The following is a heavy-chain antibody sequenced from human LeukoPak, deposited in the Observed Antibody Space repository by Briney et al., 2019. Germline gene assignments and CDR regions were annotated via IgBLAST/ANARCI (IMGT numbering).Heavy chain of an antibody. CDR3: ARHRSGSYYYFDY. Sequence: SETLSLTCTVSGGSISNYYWSWIRQPPGKGLEWIGDNYYSGRTNYNPSLKSRVTIPVDTSKNQFSLKLNSVTAADTAVYYCARHRSGSYYYFDYWGQGTLVTVSS. D-gene: IGHD1-26*01. CDR1: GGSISNYY. J-gene: IGHJ4*02. V-gene: IGHV4-59*08. CDR2: NYYSGRT.